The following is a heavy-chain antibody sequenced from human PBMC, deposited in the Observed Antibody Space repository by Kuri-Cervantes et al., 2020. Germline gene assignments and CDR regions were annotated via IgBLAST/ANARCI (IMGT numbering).Heavy chain of an antibody. V-gene: IGHV4-59*01. CDR1: GGSISSYY. J-gene: IGHJ6*02. D-gene: IGHD6-13*01. CDR3: AREMDIAAAGSYGMDV. Sequence: ESLKISWNVPGGSISSYYWSWIRQPPGKGLEWIGYIYYSGSTNYNPSLKSRVTISVDTSKNQFSLKLSSVTAADTAVYYCAREMDIAAAGSYGMDVWGQGTTVTVSS. CDR2: IYYSGST.